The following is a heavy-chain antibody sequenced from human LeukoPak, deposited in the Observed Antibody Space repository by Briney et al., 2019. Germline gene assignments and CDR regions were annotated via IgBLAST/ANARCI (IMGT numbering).Heavy chain of an antibody. CDR3: ARGTNSGSYYPDY. V-gene: IGHV3-53*01. D-gene: IGHD1-26*01. CDR1: GFTVSSNY. CDR2: IYSGGST. J-gene: IGHJ4*02. Sequence: GGSLRLSCAASGFTVSSNYMGWVRQAPGKGLEWVSVIYSGGSTYYADSVKGRFTISRDNSKNTLFLQMNSLRAEDTAVYYCARGTNSGSYYPDYWGQGTLVTVS.